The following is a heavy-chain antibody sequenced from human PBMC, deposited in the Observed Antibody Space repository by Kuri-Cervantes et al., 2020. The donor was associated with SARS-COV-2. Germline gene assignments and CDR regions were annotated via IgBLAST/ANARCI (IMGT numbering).Heavy chain of an antibody. V-gene: IGHV4-34*01. CDR2: INHSGST. D-gene: IGHD2-15*01. J-gene: IGHJ5*02. CDR3: ARGEVVVAVAATRKFGNWFDP. CDR1: GGSFSGYY. Sequence: GSLRLSCAVYGGSFSGYYWSWIRQPPGKGLEWIGEINHSGSTNYNPSLKSRVTISVDTSKNQFSLKLSPVTAADTAVYYCARGEVVVAVAATRKFGNWFDPWGQGTLVTVSS.